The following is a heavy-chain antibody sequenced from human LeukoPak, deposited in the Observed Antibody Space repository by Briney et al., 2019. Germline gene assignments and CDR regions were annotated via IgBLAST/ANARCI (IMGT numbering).Heavy chain of an antibody. CDR3: ARDSRLGPRAGDFDI. V-gene: IGHV4-4*02. CDR1: GGSISSSNW. CDR2: IYYNGNT. Sequence: SETLSLTCAVSGGSISSSNWWSWVRQPPGKGLEWIAYIYYNGNTYYNPSLKSRVTMSVDRSKNQFSLRLSSVAAADTAVYYCARDSRLGPRAGDFDIWGRGSMVTVSS. D-gene: IGHD1-26*01. J-gene: IGHJ3*02.